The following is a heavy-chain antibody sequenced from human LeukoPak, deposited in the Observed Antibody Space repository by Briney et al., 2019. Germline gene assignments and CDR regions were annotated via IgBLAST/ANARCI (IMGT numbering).Heavy chain of an antibody. J-gene: IGHJ4*02. D-gene: IGHD2-8*02. Sequence: ASVKVSCKAFGYTFTNNWMHWVRQAPGQGPEWMGLISPTGGSTAYAQKFQGRVTLTRDMSTSTDYLELSSLRSEDTAVYYCARDSEPGPAAQIDYWGQGTLVTVSS. V-gene: IGHV1-46*01. CDR1: GYTFTNNW. CDR2: ISPTGGST. CDR3: ARDSEPGPAAQIDY.